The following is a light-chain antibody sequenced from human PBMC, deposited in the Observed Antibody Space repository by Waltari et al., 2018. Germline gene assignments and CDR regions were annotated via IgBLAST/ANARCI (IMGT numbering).Light chain of an antibody. CDR2: EVS. V-gene: IGKV2-30*01. J-gene: IGKJ2*01. Sequence: DVVMTQSPLSLPVTLGQPASISCRSRQSLVFSNGNTYLNWFQQRPGQSPRRLIYEVSNRDYGVPDRFSGSGSGPDFTLKISRVEAEDVGLYFCMQGTHWPYTFGQGTKLEIK. CDR3: MQGTHWPYT. CDR1: QSLVFSNGNTY.